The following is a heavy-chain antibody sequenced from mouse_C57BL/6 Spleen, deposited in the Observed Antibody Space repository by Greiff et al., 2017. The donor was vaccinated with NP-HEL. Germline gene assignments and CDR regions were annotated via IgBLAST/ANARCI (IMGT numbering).Heavy chain of an antibody. CDR1: GYTFTSYG. J-gene: IGHJ2*01. CDR3: ARRATTVVASFDY. D-gene: IGHD1-1*01. CDR2: IYPRSGNT. Sequence: QVQLQQSGAELARPGASVKLSCKASGYTFTSYGISWVKQRTGQGLEWIGEIYPRSGNTYYNEKFKGKATLTADKSSSTAYMELRSLTSEDSAVYFCARRATTVVASFDYWGQGTTLTVSS. V-gene: IGHV1-81*01.